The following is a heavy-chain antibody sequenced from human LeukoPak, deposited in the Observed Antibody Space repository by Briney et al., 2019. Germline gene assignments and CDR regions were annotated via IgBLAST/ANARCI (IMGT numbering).Heavy chain of an antibody. CDR1: GGSISSSSYY. CDR2: IFHSGST. V-gene: IGHV4-39*07. Sequence: PGGSLRLSCAASGGSISSSSYYWGWIRQPPGKGLEWIGSIFHSGSTYDNPSLKSRVTMSIDASKNQFSQNLISVTAADTAVYYCARDAPYYYDSSGRNYFDSWGQGTLVTVSS. CDR3: ARDAPYYYDSSGRNYFDS. D-gene: IGHD3-22*01. J-gene: IGHJ4*02.